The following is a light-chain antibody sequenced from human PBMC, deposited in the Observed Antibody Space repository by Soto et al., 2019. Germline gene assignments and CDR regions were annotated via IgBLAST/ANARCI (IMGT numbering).Light chain of an antibody. J-gene: IGKJ1*01. CDR1: QSVSSY. CDR3: QQYNNWPGT. Sequence: EIVLTQSPATLSLSPGERATLSCRASQSVSSYLAWYQQKPGQAPRLLIYGASTRATGIPARFSGSGSGTEFTLTISSLQSEDVAVYYCQQYNNWPGTFGQGTKVDIK. V-gene: IGKV3-15*01. CDR2: GAS.